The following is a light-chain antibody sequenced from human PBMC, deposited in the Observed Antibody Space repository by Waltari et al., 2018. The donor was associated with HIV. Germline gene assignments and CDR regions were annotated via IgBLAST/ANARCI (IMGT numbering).Light chain of an antibody. CDR3: SSYTTTSTIL. Sequence: QSALTQPASVSGSPGQSITISCTGSNSDVGGYNYVSWYQQHPGKAPKLLLFEVTHRPSGISSRFSGSKSGNTATMTISGLQAEDEADYYCSSYTTTSTILFGGGTK. V-gene: IGLV2-14*01. CDR1: NSDVGGYNY. CDR2: EVT. J-gene: IGLJ2*01.